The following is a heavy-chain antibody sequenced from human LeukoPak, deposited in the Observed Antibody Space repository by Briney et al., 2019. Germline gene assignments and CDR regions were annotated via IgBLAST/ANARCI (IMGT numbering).Heavy chain of an antibody. CDR1: GXTFRSCW. CDR2: INGDGSAT. D-gene: IGHD3-3*01. Sequence: GGSLRLSCAASGXTFRSCWMHWVRQVPGKELVWVSRINGDGSATNYADSVRGRFTISRDNAKNTLYPQMNSLRADDSAVYYCASLIGGYYPPVEAFDIWGQGTMVTVSS. J-gene: IGHJ3*02. V-gene: IGHV3-74*01. CDR3: ASLIGGYYPPVEAFDI.